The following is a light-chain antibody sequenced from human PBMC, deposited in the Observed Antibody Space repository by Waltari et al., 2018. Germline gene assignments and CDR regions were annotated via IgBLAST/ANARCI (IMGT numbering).Light chain of an antibody. V-gene: IGKV3-11*01. CDR3: QQRSSWPLT. J-gene: IGKJ1*01. CDR2: DVS. Sequence: EIVLTQSPVTLSLSPGQRATLSCKASQTVGTHLAWYQHKPGQAPRLLISDVSNRATGIPVRFSGSGSGADFTLTISSLEPEDFAVYYCQQRSSWPLTFGQGTKVEI. CDR1: QTVGTH.